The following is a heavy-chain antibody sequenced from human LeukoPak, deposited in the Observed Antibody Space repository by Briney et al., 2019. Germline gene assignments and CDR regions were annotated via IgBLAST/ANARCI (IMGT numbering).Heavy chain of an antibody. D-gene: IGHD4-23*01. CDR1: GFPFSSYG. CDR2: ISGSGGST. V-gene: IGHV3-23*01. J-gene: IGHJ4*02. CDR3: AKNRWMAATYRDY. Sequence: HPGGSLRLSCAASGFPFSSYGMHWVRQAPGKGLEWVSAISGSGGSTYYADSVKGRFTISRDNSKNTLYLQMNSLRAEDTAVYYCAKNRWMAATYRDYWGQGTLVTVSS.